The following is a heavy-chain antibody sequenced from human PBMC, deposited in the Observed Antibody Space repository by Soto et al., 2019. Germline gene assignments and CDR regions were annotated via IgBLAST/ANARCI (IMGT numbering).Heavy chain of an antibody. CDR3: ARENYYDSSGYPDY. CDR1: GGSFSGYY. V-gene: IGHV4-34*01. Sequence: KPSETLSLTCAVYGGSFSGYYWSWIRQPPGKGLEWIGEINHSGSTNYNPSLKSRVTISVDTSKNQFSLKLSSVTAADTAVYYCARENYYDSSGYPDYWGQGTLVTVSS. J-gene: IGHJ4*02. D-gene: IGHD3-22*01. CDR2: INHSGST.